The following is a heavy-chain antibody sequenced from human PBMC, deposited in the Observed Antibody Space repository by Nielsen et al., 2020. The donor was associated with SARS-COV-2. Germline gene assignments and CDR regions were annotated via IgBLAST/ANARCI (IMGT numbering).Heavy chain of an antibody. V-gene: IGHV4-59*01. CDR1: GGSISGYY. CDR2: IFHSGNT. Sequence: SETLSLTCTVSGGSISGYYWTWIRQPPGKGLEWIGYIFHSGNTNYNHNPSLKSRVTISADTSKNRFSLKLTSVTAADTAVYFCARAPLCSSTSCYRYYYYYYMDVWGKGTTVTVSS. D-gene: IGHD2-2*01. J-gene: IGHJ6*03. CDR3: ARAPLCSSTSCYRYYYYYYMDV.